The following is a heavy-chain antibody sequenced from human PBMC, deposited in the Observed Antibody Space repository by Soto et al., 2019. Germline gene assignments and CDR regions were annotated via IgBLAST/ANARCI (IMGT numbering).Heavy chain of an antibody. CDR2: INPRTGDT. CDR1: GYTFTDYD. J-gene: IGHJ4*02. Sequence: ASVKVSCKASGYTFTDYDLYWVRQAPGQGPEWLGGINPRTGDTNQAQKFQGRVTMTRDMSLTTAYMELHRLTSDDTAVYYCARDPIGGGAPYYFDYWGQGSLVTVSS. V-gene: IGHV1-2*02. CDR3: ARDPIGGGAPYYFDY. D-gene: IGHD3-16*01.